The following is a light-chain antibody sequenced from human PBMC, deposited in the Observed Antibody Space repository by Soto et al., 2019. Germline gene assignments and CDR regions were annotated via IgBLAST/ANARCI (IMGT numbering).Light chain of an antibody. CDR2: AAS. CDR1: QGISSY. J-gene: IGKJ1*01. V-gene: IGKV1-9*01. CDR3: QQLNSYPRT. Sequence: IQLTQCPSSLSASVGDRVTITCRASQGISSYLAWYQQKPGKAPKLLIYAASTLQSGVPSRFSGSGSGTDFTLTISRLQPEDFATYCCQQLNSYPRTFGQGTKVEIK.